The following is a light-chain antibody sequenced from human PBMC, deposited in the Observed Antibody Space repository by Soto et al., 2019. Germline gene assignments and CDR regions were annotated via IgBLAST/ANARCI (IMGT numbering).Light chain of an antibody. CDR1: QSVSSSD. J-gene: IGKJ4*01. Sequence: EIVLTQSPGPLSLSPGERATLSCRASQSVSSSDLAWYQQKPGQAPRLLIYGASSRATGIPDRFSGSGSGTDFTLTISRLEPEDFAVYYCQQYGSSPPLTFGGGTKVEIK. CDR3: QQYGSSPPLT. CDR2: GAS. V-gene: IGKV3-20*01.